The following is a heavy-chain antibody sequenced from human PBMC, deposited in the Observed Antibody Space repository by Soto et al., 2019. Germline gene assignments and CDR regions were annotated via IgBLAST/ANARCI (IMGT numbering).Heavy chain of an antibody. CDR3: SSILMNYYRLDY. CDR1: VASINSGDYY. V-gene: IGHV4-30-4*01. J-gene: IGHJ4*02. CDR2: IYYSGST. D-gene: IGHD3-10*01. Sequence: TRSGTCTVSVASINSGDYYWSWILQPPGKGLEWIGHIYYSGSTYYNPSLKSRAGISVDSSKSQVSLKLTSVTAADTAVYFCSSILMNYYRLDYWGQGALVTVSS.